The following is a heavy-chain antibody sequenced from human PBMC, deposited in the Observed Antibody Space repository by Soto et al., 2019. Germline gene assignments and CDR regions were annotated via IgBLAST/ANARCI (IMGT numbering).Heavy chain of an antibody. D-gene: IGHD3-16*01. CDR3: AKYSPPLSYGAYVFGSFDP. Sequence: RGSLRLSCAASGFTFSSYAMSWVRQAPGKGLEWVSALSGSGGSTYYADSVKGRFTISRDNSKNTLYLQMNSLRAEDTAVYYCAKYSPPLSYGAYVFGSFDPWGQASLVTVSS. V-gene: IGHV3-23*01. CDR2: LSGSGGST. J-gene: IGHJ5*02. CDR1: GFTFSSYA.